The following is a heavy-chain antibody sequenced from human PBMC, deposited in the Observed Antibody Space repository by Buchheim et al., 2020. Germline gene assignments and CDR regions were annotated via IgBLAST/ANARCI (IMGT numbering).Heavy chain of an antibody. Sequence: QVHLQESGPGLVKPSQTLSLTCSVSGVSVSSGAYYWTWIRRAPGKDLELIGYIYNSGSPYYNPSLKSRLSLSLDTSKNQFALKLTSVTAADTAVYFCGRGKTGSYYVDYWGQGSL. CDR3: GRGKTGSYYVDY. V-gene: IGHV4-30-4*01. D-gene: IGHD3-9*01. CDR1: GVSVSSGAYY. J-gene: IGHJ4*02. CDR2: IYNSGSP.